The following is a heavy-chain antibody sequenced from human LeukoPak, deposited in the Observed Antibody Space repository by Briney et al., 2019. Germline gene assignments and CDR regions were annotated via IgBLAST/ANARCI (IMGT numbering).Heavy chain of an antibody. Sequence: SETLSLTCNVSGGSISSYYWSWIRQPAGKGLEWIGRIYTSGSTNYNPSLKSRVTMSVDTSKNQFSLKLSSVTAADTAVYYCAREARTENWFDPWGQGTLVTVSS. CDR2: IYTSGST. D-gene: IGHD2-2*01. CDR3: AREARTENWFDP. CDR1: GGSISSYY. J-gene: IGHJ5*02. V-gene: IGHV4-4*07.